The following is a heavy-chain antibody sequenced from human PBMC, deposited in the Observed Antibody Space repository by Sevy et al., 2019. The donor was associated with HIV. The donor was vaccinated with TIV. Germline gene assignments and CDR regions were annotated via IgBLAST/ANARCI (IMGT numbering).Heavy chain of an antibody. J-gene: IGHJ4*02. CDR1: RFTFSTYA. D-gene: IGHD6-13*01. CDR3: AKSLPSSSTWNRSNYFDY. Sequence: GGSLRLSCAASRFTFSTYAMSWVRQAPGKGLEWVSAISTGGGSTFYADSVKGRFTISRDNSKNTLYLQMNGLRADDTAVYYCAKSLPSSSTWNRSNYFDYWGPGTLVTVSS. CDR2: ISTGGGST. V-gene: IGHV3-23*01.